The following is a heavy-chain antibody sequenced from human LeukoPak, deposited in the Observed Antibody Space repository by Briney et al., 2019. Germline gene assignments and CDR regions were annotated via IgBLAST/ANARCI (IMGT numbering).Heavy chain of an antibody. J-gene: IGHJ2*01. CDR1: GFTVGTKY. CDR3: ARVGDHYHWYLDL. V-gene: IGHV3-53*01. D-gene: IGHD3-10*01. Sequence: PGGSLRLSCAASGFTVGTKYMNWVRQSPGKGLEWVSILYSGGDTYYADSVKGRFTISRDNSRNTLSLQTNSLRVEDTAIYYCARVGDHYHWYLDLWGRGTLVTVSS. CDR2: LYSGGDT.